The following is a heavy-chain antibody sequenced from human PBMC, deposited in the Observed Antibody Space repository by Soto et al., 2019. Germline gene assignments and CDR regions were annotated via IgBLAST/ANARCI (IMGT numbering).Heavy chain of an antibody. Sequence: PGGSLRLSCAASGFTFSSYWMHWVRQAPGKGLVWVSRINSDGSSTSYADSVKGRFTISRDNSKNTLYLQMNSLRTEDTAVYYCAKKSDYHDSSGPRANEGMDVWGQGTTVTVSS. CDR2: INSDGSST. CDR3: AKKSDYHDSSGPRANEGMDV. D-gene: IGHD3-22*01. CDR1: GFTFSSYW. J-gene: IGHJ6*02. V-gene: IGHV3-74*01.